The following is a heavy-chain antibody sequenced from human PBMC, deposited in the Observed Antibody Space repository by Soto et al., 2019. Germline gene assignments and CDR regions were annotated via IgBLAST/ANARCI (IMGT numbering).Heavy chain of an antibody. Sequence: SVKVSCKTSGYTFTMYGISWVRQAPGQGLEWMGRIIPILGIANYAQKFQGRVTITADKSTSTAYMELSSLRSEDTAVYYCASDDSSAPGAFDIWGKGTMVTVSS. CDR3: ASDDSSAPGAFDI. CDR1: GYTFTMYG. CDR2: IIPILGIA. V-gene: IGHV1-69*04. D-gene: IGHD3-22*01. J-gene: IGHJ3*02.